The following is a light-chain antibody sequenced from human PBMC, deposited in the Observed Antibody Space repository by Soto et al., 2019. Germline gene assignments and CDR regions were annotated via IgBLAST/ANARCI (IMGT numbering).Light chain of an antibody. J-gene: IGKJ1*01. CDR3: QQSYRSSRT. V-gene: IGKV1-39*01. CDR1: QSISTF. CDR2: AAS. Sequence: DIQMTQSPYSLSASVGDTVTITCRASQSISTFLNWYQQKPGKAPKLLIYAASNLQRGVPSKFSGSGSGTDFTLTISSLQPEDFATYYCQQSYRSSRTFGQGTKVEIK.